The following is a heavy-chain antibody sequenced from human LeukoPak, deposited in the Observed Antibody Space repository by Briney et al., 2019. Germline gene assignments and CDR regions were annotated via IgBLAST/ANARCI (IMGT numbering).Heavy chain of an antibody. V-gene: IGHV4-59*08. CDR3: ARHWSGYTYAGKYYFYGMDV. Sequence: SETLSFTCTVSGGVISTYYWSWIRQPPGKGLEWIGYIYYTGSTNYNPSLKSRVTISVDTSKNQISLKLSSVTATDTAVYYCARHWSGYTYAGKYYFYGMDVWGQGTTVTVSS. J-gene: IGHJ6*02. D-gene: IGHD5-18*01. CDR1: GGVISTYY. CDR2: IYYTGST.